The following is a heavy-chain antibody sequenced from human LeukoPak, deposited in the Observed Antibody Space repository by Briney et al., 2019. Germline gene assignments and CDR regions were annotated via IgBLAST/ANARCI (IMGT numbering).Heavy chain of an antibody. D-gene: IGHD3-9*01. CDR3: ARDGIDILTGHYKSGYFDY. CDR1: GSTFSSYG. J-gene: IGHJ4*02. Sequence: PGRSLRLSCAASGSTFSSYGMHWVRQAPGKGLEWVAVIWYDGSNKYYADSVKGRFTISRDNSKNTLYLQMNSLRAEDTAVYYCARDGIDILTGHYKSGYFDYWGQGTLVTVSS. V-gene: IGHV3-33*01. CDR2: IWYDGSNK.